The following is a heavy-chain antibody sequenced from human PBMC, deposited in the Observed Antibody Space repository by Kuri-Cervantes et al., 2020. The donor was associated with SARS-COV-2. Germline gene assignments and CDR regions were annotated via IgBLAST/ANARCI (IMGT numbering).Heavy chain of an antibody. J-gene: IGHJ4*02. CDR2: INHSGST. V-gene: IGHV4-34*01. D-gene: IGHD1-26*01. CDR1: GGSFSGYY. CDR3: ARGGAGATDFDY. Sequence: ESLKISCAVCGGSFSGYYWSWIRQPPGKGLEWVGEINHSGSTNYNPSLKSRVTISVETSKNQFSLKLSSVTAADTAVYYCARGGAGATDFDYWGQGTLVTVSS.